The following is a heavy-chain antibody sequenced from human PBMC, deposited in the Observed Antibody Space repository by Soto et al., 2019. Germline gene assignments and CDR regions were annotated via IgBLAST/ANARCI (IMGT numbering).Heavy chain of an antibody. CDR3: ARDRGGVLWFGELLSRDAFDI. Sequence: PGGSLRLSCAASGFTFSSYIMNWVRQAPGKGLEWVSYISSSSSTIYYADSVKGRFTISRDNAKNSLYLQMNSLRDEDTAVYYCARDRGGVLWFGELLSRDAFDIWGQGTMVTVSS. V-gene: IGHV3-48*02. CDR1: GFTFSSYI. D-gene: IGHD3-10*01. CDR2: ISSSSSTI. J-gene: IGHJ3*02.